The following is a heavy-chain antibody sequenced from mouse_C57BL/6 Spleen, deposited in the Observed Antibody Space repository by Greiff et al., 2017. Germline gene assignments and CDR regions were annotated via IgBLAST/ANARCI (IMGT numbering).Heavy chain of an antibody. J-gene: IGHJ2*01. V-gene: IGHV5-4*01. CDR3: ARDYDGGYFDY. CDR1: GFTFSSYA. CDR2: ISDGGSYT. D-gene: IGHD2-12*01. Sequence: EVQRVESGGGLVKPGGSLKLSCAASGFTFSSYAMSWVRQTPEKRLEWVATISDGGSYTYYPDNVKGRFTISRDNAKNNLYLQMSHLKSEDTAMYYCARDYDGGYFDYWGQGTTLTVSS.